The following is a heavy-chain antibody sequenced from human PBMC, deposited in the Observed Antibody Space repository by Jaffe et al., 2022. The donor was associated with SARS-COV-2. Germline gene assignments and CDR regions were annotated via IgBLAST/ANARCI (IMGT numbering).Heavy chain of an antibody. V-gene: IGHV4-39*01. D-gene: IGHD1-26*01. CDR3: ARLPIYSGTYYAFDY. J-gene: IGHJ4*02. CDR2: IYYTGST. Sequence: QLQLQESGPGLKKSSETLSLTCTVSDDSISSSYYYWGWIRQPPGAGLEWIGNIYYTGSTHYNSSLKSRVIISLDMSKNQFSLRLSSLTAADTAVYYCARLPIYSGTYYAFDYWGQGTPVTVSS. CDR1: DDSISSSYYY.